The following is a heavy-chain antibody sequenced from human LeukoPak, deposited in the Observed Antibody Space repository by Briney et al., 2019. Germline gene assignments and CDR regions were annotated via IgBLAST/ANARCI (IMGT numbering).Heavy chain of an antibody. J-gene: IGHJ4*02. CDR3: ARDIAAGTSEY. CDR2: IIPILGIA. D-gene: IGHD6-13*01. V-gene: IGHV1-69*04. CDR1: GGTFSSYA. Sequence: SVKVSCTASGGTFSSYAVSWVRQAPGQGLEWMGRIIPILGIANYAQKFQGRVTITADKSTSTAYMELSSLRSEDTAVYYCARDIAAGTSEYWGRGTLVTVSS.